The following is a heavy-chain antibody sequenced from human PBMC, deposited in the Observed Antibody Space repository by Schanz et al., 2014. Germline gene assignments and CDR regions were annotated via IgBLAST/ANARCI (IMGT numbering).Heavy chain of an antibody. CDR3: AKDPSHGDYDYYFDY. CDR1: GFTFTTHS. V-gene: IGHV3-23*01. Sequence: EVQLLESGGGLVRPGGSLRLSCAASGFTFTTHSMTWVRQAPGKGLEWVSGISGSGGSTYYADSVKGRFTISRDNSKNTLYLQMNSLRAEDTAVYYCAKDPSHGDYDYYFDYWGQGTLVTVSS. D-gene: IGHD3-22*01. J-gene: IGHJ4*02. CDR2: ISGSGGST.